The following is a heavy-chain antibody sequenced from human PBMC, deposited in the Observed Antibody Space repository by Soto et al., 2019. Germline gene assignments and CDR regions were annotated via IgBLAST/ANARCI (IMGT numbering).Heavy chain of an antibody. J-gene: IGHJ6*02. CDR1: GGSVSSGSYY. CDR2: IYYSGST. V-gene: IGHV4-61*01. CDR3: ARPLYSYGPMDV. D-gene: IGHD5-18*01. Sequence: QVQLQESGPGLVKPSETLSLTCTVSGGSVSSGSYYWSWIRQPPGKGLEWIGYIYYSGSTNYNPSLKSRVTISVDTSKNPFSLKLSSVTAADTAVYYCARPLYSYGPMDVWGQGTTVTVSS.